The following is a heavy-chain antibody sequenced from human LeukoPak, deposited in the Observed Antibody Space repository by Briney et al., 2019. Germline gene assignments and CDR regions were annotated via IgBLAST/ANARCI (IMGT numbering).Heavy chain of an antibody. D-gene: IGHD2-2*01. CDR1: GFTFSSYA. CDR2: ISGNGGST. J-gene: IGHJ5*02. CDR3: PKEARLYCSSTSCQESWFDP. V-gene: IGHV3-23*01. Sequence: GGSLRLSCAASGFTFSSYAMSWVRQAPGKGLEWVSAISGNGGSTYYADSVKGRFTISRDNSKNTLYLQMNSLRAEDTAVHYSPKEARLYCSSTSCQESWFDPWGQGTLVTVSS.